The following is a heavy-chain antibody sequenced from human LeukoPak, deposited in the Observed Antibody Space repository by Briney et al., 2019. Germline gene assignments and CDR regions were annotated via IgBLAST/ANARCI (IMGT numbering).Heavy chain of an antibody. Sequence: GGSLRLSCAASGFTFSSYAIHWVRQAPGEGLEWVAVISYDGSNKYYADSVKGRFTISRDKSKNTLYLQINSLRAEDTAVYSWARDNIYGGCGSGYPIDYGGKGPLVTVSS. CDR1: GFTFSSYA. CDR3: ARDNIYGGCGSGYPIDY. V-gene: IGHV3-30-3*01. J-gene: IGHJ4*02. D-gene: IGHD3-3*01. CDR2: ISYDGSNK.